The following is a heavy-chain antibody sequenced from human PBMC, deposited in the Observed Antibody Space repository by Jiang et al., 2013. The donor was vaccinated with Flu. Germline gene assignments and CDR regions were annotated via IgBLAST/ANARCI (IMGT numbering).Heavy chain of an antibody. V-gene: IGHV4-59*08. CDR2: MYYSDNGRI. Sequence: QLVESGPGLVKPSETLSVTCTVSGGSISGWYWSWIRQAPGRGLEWIANMYYSDNGRIDYNPSLTSRVTTSEDTSKSQFSLTLSSVTAADTAVYYCARHMVLAGAPSFDYWGQGMLVTVSS. D-gene: IGHD3-10*01. CDR3: ARHMVLAGAPSFDY. CDR1: GGSISGWY. J-gene: IGHJ4*02.